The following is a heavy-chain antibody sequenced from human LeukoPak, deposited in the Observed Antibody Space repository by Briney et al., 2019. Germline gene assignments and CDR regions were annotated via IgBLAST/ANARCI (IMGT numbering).Heavy chain of an antibody. CDR3: ARDYVWGSYRYFDY. J-gene: IGHJ4*02. V-gene: IGHV4-59*01. D-gene: IGHD3-16*02. Sequence: SETLSLTCTASGGTISDYYWSWLRQPPGKGLEWIGSIFYSGSTKYNPYLKSRVTISVDTSNNHFSLKLSSVTAADTAVYYCARDYVWGSYRYFDYWGQGALVTVSS. CDR1: GGTISDYY. CDR2: IFYSGST.